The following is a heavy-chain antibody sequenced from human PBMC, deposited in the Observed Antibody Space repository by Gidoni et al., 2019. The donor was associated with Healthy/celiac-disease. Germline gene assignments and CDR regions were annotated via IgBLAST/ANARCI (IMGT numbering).Heavy chain of an antibody. V-gene: IGHV3-13*01. J-gene: IGHJ3*02. CDR3: ARGGYYDSSGYSAFDI. CDR1: GFTFRSYD. Sequence: EVQLLESGGGLVQPGGSLRPSCAASGFTFRSYDLHWVRQATGKGLEWCSAIGTAGDTYYPGSVKGRFTISRENAKNSLYLQMNSLRAGDTAVYYCARGGYYDSSGYSAFDIWGQGTMVTVSS. D-gene: IGHD3-22*01. CDR2: IGTAGDT.